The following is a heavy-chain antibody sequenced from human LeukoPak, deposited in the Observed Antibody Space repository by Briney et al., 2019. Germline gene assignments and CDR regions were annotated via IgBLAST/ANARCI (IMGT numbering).Heavy chain of an antibody. Sequence: SETLSLTCTVSGVSSSSSYWSWIRQPPGKGLEWVGYIFYTGDSNHNPSFKSRVSISLDTSKDQISLKLSSVTAADTAVYYCARHRFASPLDSWGQGTLVTVSS. J-gene: IGHJ4*02. CDR2: IFYTGDS. D-gene: IGHD2-21*01. V-gene: IGHV4-59*08. CDR1: GVSSSSSY. CDR3: ARHRFASPLDS.